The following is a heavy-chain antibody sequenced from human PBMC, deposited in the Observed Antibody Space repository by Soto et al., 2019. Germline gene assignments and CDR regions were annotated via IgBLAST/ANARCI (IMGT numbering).Heavy chain of an antibody. J-gene: IGHJ6*02. V-gene: IGHV3-23*01. CDR2: ISGSGGST. CDR1: GFTFSSYA. D-gene: IGHD6-19*01. CDR3: ATLAGAVAGASLQYYYYGMDV. Sequence: GGSLRLSCAASGFTFSSYAMSWVRQAPGKGLEWVSAISGSGGSTYYADSVKGRFTISRDNSKNTLYLQMNSLRAEDTAVYYCATLAGAVAGASLQYYYYGMDVWGQGTTVTVSS.